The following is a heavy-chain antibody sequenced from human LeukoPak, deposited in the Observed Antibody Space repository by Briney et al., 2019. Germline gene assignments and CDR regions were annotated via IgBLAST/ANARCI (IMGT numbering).Heavy chain of an antibody. Sequence: SETLSLTCAVYGVSFSGYYWSWIRQPPGKGLEWIGEINHSGSTNYNPSLKSRVTISVDTSKNQFSLKQSSVTAADTAVYYCARATRRGGATLTHWGQGTLVTVSS. V-gene: IGHV4-34*01. J-gene: IGHJ4*02. CDR2: INHSGST. CDR1: GVSFSGYY. CDR3: ARATRRGGATLTH. D-gene: IGHD1-26*01.